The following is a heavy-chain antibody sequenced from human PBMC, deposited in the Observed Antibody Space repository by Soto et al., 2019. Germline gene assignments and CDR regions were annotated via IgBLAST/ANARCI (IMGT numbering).Heavy chain of an antibody. CDR3: ARMVGGYSGYDRYATDPYYFDD. CDR2: IYPGDSDT. D-gene: IGHD5-12*01. J-gene: IGHJ4*02. Sequence: EVQLVQSGAEVKKPGESLKISCKGSGYSFTSYWIGWVRQMPGKGMEWMGIIYPGDSDTRYSPSFQGQVTISADKSISTAYLKWSSLKASDTSIYYCARMVGGYSGYDRYATDPYYFDDWGQATLVTVSS. V-gene: IGHV5-51*03. CDR1: GYSFTSYW.